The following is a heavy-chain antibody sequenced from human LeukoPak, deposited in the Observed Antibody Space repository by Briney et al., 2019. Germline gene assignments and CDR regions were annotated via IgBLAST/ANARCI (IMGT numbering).Heavy chain of an antibody. CDR1: GFTFSIYA. Sequence: GGSLRLSCAPSGFTFSIYAMSWVRQAPGKGLEWVSSISGSGGSTYYADSVKGRFTISRDNSKNTLYLQMNSMRAEDTAVYYCAKDPGFEYWGQGTLVTVSS. CDR2: ISGSGGST. J-gene: IGHJ4*02. V-gene: IGHV3-23*01. CDR3: AKDPGFEY.